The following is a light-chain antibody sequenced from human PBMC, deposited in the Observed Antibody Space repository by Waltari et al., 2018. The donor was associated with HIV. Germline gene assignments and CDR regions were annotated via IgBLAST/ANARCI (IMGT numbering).Light chain of an antibody. Sequence: QSALTQPASVSGSPGQSITISCTGTSSDVGGYNYVSWYQQHPGKAPKVMIYEVTNRPSGVSKRFAGSKSGNTASLTISGLQAEDEADDYCSSYTSSNTVVFGGGTKLTVL. CDR3: SSYTSSNTVV. V-gene: IGLV2-14*01. CDR2: EVT. J-gene: IGLJ2*01. CDR1: SSDVGGYNY.